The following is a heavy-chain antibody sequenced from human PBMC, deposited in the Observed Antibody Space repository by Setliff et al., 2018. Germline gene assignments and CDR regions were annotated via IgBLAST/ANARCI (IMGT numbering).Heavy chain of an antibody. V-gene: IGHV4-59*11. CDR2: IYYSGST. D-gene: IGHD3-10*01. CDR3: ARDHGRITMVRGVL. Sequence: SETLSLTCTVSGGSISSHYWSWIRQPPGKGLEWIGSIYYSGSTNYNPSLKSRVTISVDTSKNQVSLKLSSVTAADTAVYYCARDHGRITMVRGVLWGQGTLVTVSS. CDR1: GGSISSHY. J-gene: IGHJ4*02.